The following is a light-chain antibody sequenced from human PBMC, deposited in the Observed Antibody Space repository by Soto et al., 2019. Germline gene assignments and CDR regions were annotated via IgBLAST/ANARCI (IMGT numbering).Light chain of an antibody. V-gene: IGLV2-14*01. Sequence: QSVLTQPASLSGSPGQSITISCSGTSSDVGGYNYVSWYQQHPGRAPKLMIYDVSDRPSGVSNRFSGSKSGNTASLTISGLQAEDEADYYCSSSASSTSYVFGTGTKLTVL. CDR2: DVS. CDR3: SSSASSTSYV. CDR1: SSDVGGYNY. J-gene: IGLJ1*01.